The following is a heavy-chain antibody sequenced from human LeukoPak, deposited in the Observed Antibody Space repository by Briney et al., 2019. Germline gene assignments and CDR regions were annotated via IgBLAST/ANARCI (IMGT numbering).Heavy chain of an antibody. V-gene: IGHV3-23*01. D-gene: IGHD3-22*01. J-gene: IGHJ4*02. Sequence: GGSLRLSCAASGFTLSSYGLSWVRQAPGKGLEWVSAISGSGGSTFYADSVKGRFTISRDNSKNTLYLQMNSLRAEDTAVYYCASQRITMIGGLDYWGQGTLVTVSS. CDR3: ASQRITMIGGLDY. CDR1: GFTLSSYG. CDR2: ISGSGGST.